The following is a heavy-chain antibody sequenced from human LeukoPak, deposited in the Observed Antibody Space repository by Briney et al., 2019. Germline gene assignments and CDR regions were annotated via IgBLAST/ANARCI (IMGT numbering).Heavy chain of an antibody. V-gene: IGHV3-23*01. CDR1: GFTFSSYA. J-gene: IGHJ4*02. Sequence: GGSLRLSCAASGFTFSSYAMSWVRQAPGKGLEWVSVISGSGISTYYADSVKGRFTISRDNSKNTLYLQMNSLRAEDTAVYYCAKARVVVATTGYYFDYWGQGTLVTVSS. CDR3: AKARVVVATTGYYFDY. CDR2: ISGSGIST. D-gene: IGHD2-15*01.